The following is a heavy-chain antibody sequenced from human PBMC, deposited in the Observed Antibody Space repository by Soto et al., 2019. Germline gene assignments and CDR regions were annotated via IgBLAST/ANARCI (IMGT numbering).Heavy chain of an antibody. J-gene: IGHJ6*02. D-gene: IGHD3-10*01. CDR1: GGSISSGGYS. Sequence: SETLSLTCAVSGGSISSGGYSWSWIRQPPGKGLEWIGYIYHSGSTYYNPSLKSRVTISVDRSKNQFSLKLSSVTAADTAVYYCARGAGSGSDYYYYYGMDVRGQGTTVTVSS. CDR3: ARGAGSGSDYYYYYGMDV. V-gene: IGHV4-30-2*01. CDR2: IYHSGST.